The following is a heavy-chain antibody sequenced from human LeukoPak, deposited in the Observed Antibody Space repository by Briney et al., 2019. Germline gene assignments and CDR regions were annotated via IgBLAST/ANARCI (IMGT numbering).Heavy chain of an antibody. CDR1: GFTFTSSA. V-gene: IGHV1-58*02. CDR3: AADSSCTSTSCNYAFDI. CDR2: IVVGSGNT. J-gene: IGHJ3*02. D-gene: IGHD2-2*01. Sequence: SVKVSCKASGFTFTSSAMQWVRQARGQRLEWIGWIVVGSGNTNYAQKFQERVTITRDMSTSTAYMELSSLRSEDTAVYYCAADSSCTSTSCNYAFDIWGQGTMVAVSS.